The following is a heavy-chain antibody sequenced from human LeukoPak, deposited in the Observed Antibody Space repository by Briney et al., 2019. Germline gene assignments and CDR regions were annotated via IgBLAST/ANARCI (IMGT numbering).Heavy chain of an antibody. CDR3: AKEADSSGWYHDY. J-gene: IGHJ4*02. CDR2: ISGSGGST. Sequence: GGSLRLSCAASGFSFSSYAMSWVRQAPGRGLEWVSSISGSGGSTYYGDSVKGRFTISRDNSKDTLDLQMNSLRAEDTAVYYCAKEADSSGWYHDYWGQGTLVTVSS. CDR1: GFSFSSYA. D-gene: IGHD6-19*01. V-gene: IGHV3-23*01.